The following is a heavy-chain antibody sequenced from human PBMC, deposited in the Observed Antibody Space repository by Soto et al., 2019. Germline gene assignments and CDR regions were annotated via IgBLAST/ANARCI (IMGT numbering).Heavy chain of an antibody. D-gene: IGHD2-2*01. J-gene: IGHJ4*02. CDR2: IYYSGST. V-gene: IGHV4-31*03. Sequence: QVQLQESGPGLVKPSQTLSLTCTVSGGSISSGGYYWSWIRQHPGKGLEWIGYIYYSGSTYYNPSLKSRVTISVDTSKNQFSLRLSSVTAADTAVYYCARRDCSSTSCYVDYWGQGTLVTVSS. CDR1: GGSISSGGYY. CDR3: ARRDCSSTSCYVDY.